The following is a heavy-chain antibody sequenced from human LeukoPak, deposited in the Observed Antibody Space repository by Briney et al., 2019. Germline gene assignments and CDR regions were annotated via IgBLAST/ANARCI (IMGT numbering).Heavy chain of an antibody. Sequence: GGSLRLSCAASGFTFSSYGMSWVRQAPGKGLEWVSAISGSGGSTYYADSVKGRFTISRDNSKNTLYLQMNSLRAEDTAVYYCAKVSPLWFGAEGAFDIWGQGTMVTVSS. J-gene: IGHJ3*02. CDR1: GFTFSSYG. V-gene: IGHV3-23*01. CDR3: AKVSPLWFGAEGAFDI. D-gene: IGHD3-10*01. CDR2: ISGSGGST.